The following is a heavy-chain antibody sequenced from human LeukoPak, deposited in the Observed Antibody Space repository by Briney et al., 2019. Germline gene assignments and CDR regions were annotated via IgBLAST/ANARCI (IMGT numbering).Heavy chain of an antibody. D-gene: IGHD3/OR15-3a*01. CDR3: ARGPWAGFDY. J-gene: IGHJ4*02. V-gene: IGHV3-66*01. CDR1: GFTVSRNY. CDR2: IYSDGDT. Sequence: GGSLSLSCAASGFTVSRNYMTWVRQAPGKGLEWVSVIYSDGDTYYVDSVKGRFTISRDNSKNPLYLQMNSLRAEDTAVYYCARGPWAGFDYWGQGTLVSVSS.